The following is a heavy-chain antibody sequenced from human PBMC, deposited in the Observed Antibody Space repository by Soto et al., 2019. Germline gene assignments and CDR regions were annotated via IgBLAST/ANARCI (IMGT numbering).Heavy chain of an antibody. CDR3: ARKRNLDYDILTGCMDV. D-gene: IGHD3-9*01. J-gene: IGHJ6*03. Sequence: GGSLRLSCAASGFTFSSYGMHWVRQAPGKGLEWVAVIWYDGSNKYYADSVKGRFTISRDNSKNTLYLQMNSLRAEDTAVYYCARKRNLDYDILTGCMDVWGKGTTVTVSS. CDR1: GFTFSSYG. V-gene: IGHV3-33*01. CDR2: IWYDGSNK.